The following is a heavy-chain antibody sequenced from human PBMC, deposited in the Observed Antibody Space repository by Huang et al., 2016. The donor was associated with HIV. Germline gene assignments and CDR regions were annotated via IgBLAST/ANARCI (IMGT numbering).Heavy chain of an antibody. CDR1: GFIFDNFG. CDR2: IRADGSNE. V-gene: IGHV3-30*02. D-gene: IGHD5-12*01. CDR3: ARAVDGFNSKGFYMDV. Sequence: QVQLVESGGGVVQPGGSLGLSCGAFGFIFDNFGMQWVRQAPGKGLEWVAFIRADGSNEYKGEYVKGRFSISRDNFENMVYLQMNSLGDGDTAIYYCARAVDGFNSKGFYMDVWGKGTAVIVSS. J-gene: IGHJ6*03.